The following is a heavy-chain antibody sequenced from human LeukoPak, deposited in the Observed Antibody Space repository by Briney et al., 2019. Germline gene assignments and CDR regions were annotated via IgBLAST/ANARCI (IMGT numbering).Heavy chain of an antibody. D-gene: IGHD3-16*01. CDR3: ARFDFVYNARWRDNFDRYYYMDV. CDR2: ISSSGSTI. V-gene: IGHV3-48*04. Sequence: PGGSLRLSCAVSGFIFSSYSMNWVRQAPGKGLEWLSYISSSGSTIYYADSVKGRFTVSRDNAGNSLFLQMDRLRAEDAAVYYCARFDFVYNARWRDNFDRYYYMDVWGKGTTVMISS. CDR1: GFIFSSYS. J-gene: IGHJ6*03.